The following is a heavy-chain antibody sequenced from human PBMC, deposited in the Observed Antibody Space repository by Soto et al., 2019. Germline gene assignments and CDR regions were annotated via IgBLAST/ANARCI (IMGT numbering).Heavy chain of an antibody. CDR1: GDSVSSNSAA. Sequence: SQTLSLTCAISGDSVSSNSAAWNWIRRSPSRGLEWLGRTYHRSKWYNDYALSVKSRIAISPDTSKNQFSLQLNSVTPEDTAVYYCARTSGHFDSWAQSTLVRVSS. CDR3: ARTSGHFDS. D-gene: IGHD6-19*01. V-gene: IGHV6-1*01. J-gene: IGHJ4*02. CDR2: TYHRSKWYN.